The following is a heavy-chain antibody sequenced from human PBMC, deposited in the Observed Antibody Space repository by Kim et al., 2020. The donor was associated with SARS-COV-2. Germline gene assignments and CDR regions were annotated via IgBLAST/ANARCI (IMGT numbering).Heavy chain of an antibody. CDR2: IYYSGST. Sequence: SETLSLTCTVSGGSISSSSYYWGWIRQPPGKGLEWIGSIYYSGSTYYNPSLKSRVTISVDTSKNQFSLKLSSVTAADTAVYYCARRKAARGGYYYYYMD. V-gene: IGHV4-39*01. CDR3: ARRKAARGGYYYYYMD. CDR1: GGSISSSSYY. D-gene: IGHD6-6*01. J-gene: IGHJ6*03.